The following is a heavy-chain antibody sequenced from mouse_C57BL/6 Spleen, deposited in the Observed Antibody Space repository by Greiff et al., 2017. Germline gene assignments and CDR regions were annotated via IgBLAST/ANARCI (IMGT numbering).Heavy chain of an antibody. CDR3: ARTDYGYPWFAY. CDR1: GYAFSSYW. V-gene: IGHV1-80*01. J-gene: IGHJ3*01. CDR2: IYPGDGDT. Sequence: QVQLQQSGAELVKPGASVKISCKASGYAFSSYWMNWVKQRPGKGLEWIGQIYPGDGDTNYNGKFKGKATLTADKSSSTAYMQLSSLTSEDSAVYFCARTDYGYPWFAYWGQGTLVTVSA. D-gene: IGHD2-2*01.